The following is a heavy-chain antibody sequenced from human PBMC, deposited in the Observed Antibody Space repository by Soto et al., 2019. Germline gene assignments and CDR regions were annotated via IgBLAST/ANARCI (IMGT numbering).Heavy chain of an antibody. Sequence: SETLSLTCTVSGGSISSYYWSWIRQPPGKGLEWIGYIYYSGSTNYNPSLKSRVTISVDTSKNQFSLKLSSVTAADTAVYYCERMDWVDTAMVNFDYWGQGTLVTVSS. CDR2: IYYSGST. D-gene: IGHD5-18*01. V-gene: IGHV4-59*01. CDR3: ERMDWVDTAMVNFDY. J-gene: IGHJ4*02. CDR1: GGSISSYY.